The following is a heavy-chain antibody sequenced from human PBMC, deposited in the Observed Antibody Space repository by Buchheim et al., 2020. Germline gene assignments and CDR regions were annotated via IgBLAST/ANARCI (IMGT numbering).Heavy chain of an antibody. CDR1: GFTFSSYA. Sequence: QVQLVESGGGVVQPGRSLRLSCAASGFTFSSYAMHWVRQAPGKGLEWVAVISYDGSNKYYADSVKGRFTIYRDNSKNTLYLQMNSLRAEDTAVYYCARDHLRFLEWMRNGMDVWGQGTT. CDR3: ARDHLRFLEWMRNGMDV. CDR2: ISYDGSNK. V-gene: IGHV3-30*04. J-gene: IGHJ6*02. D-gene: IGHD3-3*01.